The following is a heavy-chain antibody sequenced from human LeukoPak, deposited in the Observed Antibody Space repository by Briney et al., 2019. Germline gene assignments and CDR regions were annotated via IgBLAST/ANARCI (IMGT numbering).Heavy chain of an antibody. CDR1: GYTFTGYY. D-gene: IGHD3-10*01. CDR3: AGELDYYYGSGSSY. Sequence: ASVKVSCKASGYTFTGYYMHWVRQAPGQGLEWMGWINPNSGGTNYAQKFQGRVTMTRDTSISTAYMELSRLRSDDTAVYYCAGELDYYYGSGSSYWGQGTLVTVSS. J-gene: IGHJ4*02. CDR2: INPNSGGT. V-gene: IGHV1-2*02.